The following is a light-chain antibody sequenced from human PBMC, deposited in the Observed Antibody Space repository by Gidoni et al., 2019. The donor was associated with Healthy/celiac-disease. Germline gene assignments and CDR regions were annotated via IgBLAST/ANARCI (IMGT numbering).Light chain of an antibody. V-gene: IGLV3-21*04. CDR3: QVWDSSSDPHVV. CDR2: YDS. J-gene: IGLJ2*01. CDR1: NIGSKS. Sequence: SYVLTQPPSVSVATGKTARITCGGNNIGSKSVHWYQQKPGQAPVLVIYYDSDRPSGIPERFSGSNSGNTATLTISRVEAGDEADYYCQVWDSSSDPHVVFGGGTKLTVL.